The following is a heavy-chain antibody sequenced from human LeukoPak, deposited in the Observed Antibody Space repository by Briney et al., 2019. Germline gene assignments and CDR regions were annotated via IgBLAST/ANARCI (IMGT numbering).Heavy chain of an antibody. Sequence: GGSLRLSCAASGFTFSSCSMNWVRQAPGKGLEWVSVIYSGGSTYYADSVKGRFTISRDNSKNTLYLQMNSLRAEDTAVYYCARDLALGGIAVAASDYWGQGTLVTVSS. V-gene: IGHV3-66*01. CDR3: ARDLALGGIAVAASDY. CDR1: GFTFSSCS. J-gene: IGHJ4*02. CDR2: IYSGGST. D-gene: IGHD6-19*01.